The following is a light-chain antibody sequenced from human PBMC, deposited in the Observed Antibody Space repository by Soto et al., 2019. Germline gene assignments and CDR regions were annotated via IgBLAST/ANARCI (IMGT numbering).Light chain of an antibody. CDR1: QHINTW. Sequence: DIQMTQSPYTLSASVGDRVTITCRASQHINTWLAWYQQKSGKAPKLLMYDASSLESGVPSRFSGSSSGTEFTLTISSVQPGDFATYYCQQYHSYPYTFGQGTTLEIK. CDR2: DAS. CDR3: QQYHSYPYT. J-gene: IGKJ2*01. V-gene: IGKV1-5*01.